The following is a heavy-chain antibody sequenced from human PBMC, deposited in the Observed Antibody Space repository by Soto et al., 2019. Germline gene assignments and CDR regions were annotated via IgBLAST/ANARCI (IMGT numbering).Heavy chain of an antibody. J-gene: IGHJ3*02. D-gene: IGHD4-17*01. Sequence: QVQLQESGPGLVKPSQTLSLTCTVSGGSISSGGYYWSWIRQHPGKGLEWIGYIYYSGSTYYNPCLKGEVTISVDTSKNQFSLKMSAVTAADTAVYYCARDDYGDFYDAFDIWGQGTMVTVSS. CDR1: GGSISSGGYY. CDR2: IYYSGST. CDR3: ARDDYGDFYDAFDI. V-gene: IGHV4-31*01.